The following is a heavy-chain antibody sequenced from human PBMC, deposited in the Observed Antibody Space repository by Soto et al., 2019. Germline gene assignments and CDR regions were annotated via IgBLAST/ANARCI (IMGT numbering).Heavy chain of an antibody. Sequence: GASVKVSCKASGYTFTSYDINWVRQAPGQGLERMKIIRPSGGSTTYAQKIQGRVTMTRDTSTSTVYMELSSLRSEDTAVYYCARDIPYCGGVCHDAFDIWGQGTMVTVSS. J-gene: IGHJ3*02. CDR2: IRPSGGST. CDR1: GYTFTSYD. CDR3: ARDIPYCGGVCHDAFDI. V-gene: IGHV1-46*01. D-gene: IGHD2-21*02.